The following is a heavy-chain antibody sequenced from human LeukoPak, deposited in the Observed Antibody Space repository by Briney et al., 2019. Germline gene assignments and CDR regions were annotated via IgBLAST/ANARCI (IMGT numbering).Heavy chain of an antibody. CDR1: GGFISSDY. CDR3: ARRNDPYGLDV. Sequence: SETLSLTCTVSGGFISSDYWSWIRQPAGKGLEWIGRINRSGSTNYNPSLKSRVTMSVDTSKNQFSLKLSSVTAADTAVYYCARRNDPYGLDVWGQGTTVTVSS. V-gene: IGHV4-4*07. CDR2: INRSGST. D-gene: IGHD1-1*01. J-gene: IGHJ6*02.